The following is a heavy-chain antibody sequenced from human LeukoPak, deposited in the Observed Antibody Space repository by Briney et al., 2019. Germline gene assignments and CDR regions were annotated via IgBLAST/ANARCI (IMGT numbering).Heavy chain of an antibody. D-gene: IGHD2-2*01. J-gene: IGHJ4*02. CDR1: GYTFTGYY. CDR2: VNPNSGGT. Sequence: ASVKVSCKASGYTFTGYYMHWVRQAPGQGLEWMGRVNPNSGGTNYAQKFQDRVTMTRDTSISTAYMELSRLRSDDTAVYYCASQTTRAAMINYWGQGTLVTVSS. V-gene: IGHV1-2*06. CDR3: ASQTTRAAMINY.